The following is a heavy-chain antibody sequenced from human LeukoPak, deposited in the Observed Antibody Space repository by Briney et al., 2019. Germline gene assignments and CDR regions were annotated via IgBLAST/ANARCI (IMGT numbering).Heavy chain of an antibody. J-gene: IGHJ6*01. CDR2: IWSVGNT. V-gene: IGHV3-53*01. CDR1: GFTFTKNY. CDR3: AVVSNYYYYHGMDV. D-gene: IGHD2/OR15-2a*01. Sequence: GGSLRHSCAASGFTFTKNYMSSVRQAPGKGLEWVSVIWSVGNTYYVDSVKGRFVMSRDNSKSTLYLQMNNLRVEDTAVYYCAVVSNYYYYHGMDVWGQGTTVTVSS.